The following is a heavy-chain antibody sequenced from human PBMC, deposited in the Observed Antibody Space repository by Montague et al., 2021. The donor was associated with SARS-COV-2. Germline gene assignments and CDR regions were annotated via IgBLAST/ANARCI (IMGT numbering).Heavy chain of an antibody. D-gene: IGHD3-3*01. J-gene: IGHJ4*02. CDR1: GASISSRSYY. V-gene: IGHV4-39*01. CDR2: KYYRGST. CDR3: ATLPSSITIFGVVQGYYFDD. Sequence: SETLSLTCTVSGASISSRSYYWGWIRQPPGKGLEWIGFKYYRGSTYYNPNIKSRVTIAVDTSKNQFSLKLSSVTAADTAVYYSATLPSSITIFGVVQGYYFDDWGQGTLVTVSS.